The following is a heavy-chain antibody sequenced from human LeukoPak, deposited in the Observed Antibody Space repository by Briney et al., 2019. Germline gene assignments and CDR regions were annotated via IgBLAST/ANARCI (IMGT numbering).Heavy chain of an antibody. CDR1: GFTFSSYD. V-gene: IGHV3-13*01. CDR2: IGTAGDT. J-gene: IGHJ5*02. Sequence: PGGPLRLSCAASGFTFSSYDMHWVRQATGKGLEWVSAIGTAGDTYYPGSVKGRFTISRENAKNSLYLQMNSLRAGDTAVYYCARSKGYCSSTSCGWFDPWGQGTLVTVSS. D-gene: IGHD2-2*01. CDR3: ARSKGYCSSTSCGWFDP.